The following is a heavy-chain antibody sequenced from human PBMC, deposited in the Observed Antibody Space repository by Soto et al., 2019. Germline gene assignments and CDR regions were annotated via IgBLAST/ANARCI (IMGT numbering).Heavy chain of an antibody. V-gene: IGHV3-21*01. Sequence: GGSLRLSXAASGFTFSSYSMNWVRQAPGKGLEWVSSISSSSSYIYYADSVKGRFTISRDNAKNSLYLQMNSLRAEDTAVYYCATQSYGGYGYFDYWGQGTLVTVSS. CDR1: GFTFSSYS. D-gene: IGHD4-17*01. CDR3: ATQSYGGYGYFDY. CDR2: ISSSSSYI. J-gene: IGHJ4*02.